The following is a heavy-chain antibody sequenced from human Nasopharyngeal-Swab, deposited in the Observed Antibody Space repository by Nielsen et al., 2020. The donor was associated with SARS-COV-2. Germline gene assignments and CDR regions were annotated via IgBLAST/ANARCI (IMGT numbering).Heavy chain of an antibody. CDR2: IDWDEDK. CDR1: GFTRNTSGKC. CDR3: ARNPPRGSGFDF. V-gene: IGHV2-70*01. Sequence: SGPTLAKPPQTLTLTCTFSGFTRNTSGKCMTRIRQPPGKALEWLALIDWDEDKYYSTSLKTRLTISKDTSKNQVVLTMTNMDQADTATYYCARNPPRGSGFDFWGQGILVTVSS. J-gene: IGHJ4*02. D-gene: IGHD6-19*01.